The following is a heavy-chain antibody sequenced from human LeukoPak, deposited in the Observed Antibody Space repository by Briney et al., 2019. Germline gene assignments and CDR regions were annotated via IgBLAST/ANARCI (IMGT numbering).Heavy chain of an antibody. CDR2: IRYDGSNK. D-gene: IGHD3-22*01. V-gene: IGHV3-30*02. J-gene: IGHJ6*03. CDR3: AKDEVVPGYYYTDV. Sequence: GGSLRLSCAASGFTFSSYGMHWVRQAPGKGLEWVGFIRYDGSNKYYADSVKGRFTISRDNSKNTMYLQMNSLNAEDTAVYYCAKDEVVPGYYYTDVWGRGTTVTISS. CDR1: GFTFSSYG.